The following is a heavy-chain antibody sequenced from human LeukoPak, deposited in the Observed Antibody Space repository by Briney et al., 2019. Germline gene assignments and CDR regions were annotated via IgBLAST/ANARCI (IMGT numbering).Heavy chain of an antibody. Sequence: PGGSLRLSCAASGFTFSSYWMSWVRQAPGKGLEWVANIKQDGSEKYYVDSVKGRFTNSRDNAKNSLYLQMNSLRAEDTAVYYCARDGIAVAGTFDYWGQGTLVTVSS. V-gene: IGHV3-7*01. D-gene: IGHD6-19*01. J-gene: IGHJ4*02. CDR2: IKQDGSEK. CDR3: ARDGIAVAGTFDY. CDR1: GFTFSSYW.